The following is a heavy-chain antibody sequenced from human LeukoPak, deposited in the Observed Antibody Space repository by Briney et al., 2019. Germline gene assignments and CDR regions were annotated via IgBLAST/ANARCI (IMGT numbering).Heavy chain of an antibody. J-gene: IGHJ3*02. CDR2: IYYSGST. CDR1: GGSISSGGYY. CDR3: ARDMTTVTYAFDI. D-gene: IGHD4-11*01. V-gene: IGHV4-31*03. Sequence: KTSETLSLTCTVSGGSISSGGYYWSWIRQHPGKGLEWIGYIYYSGSTYYNPSLKSRVTISVDTSKNQFSLKLSSMTAADTAVYYCARDMTTVTYAFDIWGQGTMVTVSS.